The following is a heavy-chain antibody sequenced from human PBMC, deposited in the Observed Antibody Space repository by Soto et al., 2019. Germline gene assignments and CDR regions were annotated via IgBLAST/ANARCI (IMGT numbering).Heavy chain of an antibody. CDR3: ARDSPTYYYYAMDV. Sequence: GGSLRLSCAASGFTLSDYHMNWIRQTPGKGLEWVSYISSSDTTISYADSMKGRFTISRDNAKNSLFLQMNSLRVEDTAVYYCARDSPTYYYYAMDVWGQGTTVTVSS. J-gene: IGHJ6*02. CDR1: GFTLSDYH. V-gene: IGHV3-11*01. CDR2: ISSSDTTI.